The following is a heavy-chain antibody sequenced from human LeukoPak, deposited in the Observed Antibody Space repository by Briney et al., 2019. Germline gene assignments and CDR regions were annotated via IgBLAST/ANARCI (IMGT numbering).Heavy chain of an antibody. CDR3: ARKGPEHLPTYH. J-gene: IGHJ5*02. CDR2: IYYSGST. Sequence: SETLSLTCTVSGGSISSSSYYWGWIRQPPGKGLEWIGSIYYSGSTYYNPSLKSRVTISVDTSKNQFSLKLSSVTAADTAFYYCARKGPEHLPTYHWGRGILVTVSS. CDR1: GGSISSSSYY. D-gene: IGHD2-21*01. V-gene: IGHV4-39*07.